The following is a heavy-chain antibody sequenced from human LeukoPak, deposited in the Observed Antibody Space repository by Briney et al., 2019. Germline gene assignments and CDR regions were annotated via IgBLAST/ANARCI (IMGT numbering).Heavy chain of an antibody. D-gene: IGHD6-19*01. CDR2: INHSGST. V-gene: IGHV4-34*01. CDR3: ARRGGSAHSSGAYYFDY. Sequence: PGGSLRLSCAASGFTFSSYWMSWVRQAPGKGLEWIGEINHSGSTNYNPSLKSRVTISVDTSKNQFSLKLSSVTAADTAVYYCARRGGSAHSSGAYYFDYWGQGTLVTVSS. J-gene: IGHJ4*02. CDR1: GFTFSSYW.